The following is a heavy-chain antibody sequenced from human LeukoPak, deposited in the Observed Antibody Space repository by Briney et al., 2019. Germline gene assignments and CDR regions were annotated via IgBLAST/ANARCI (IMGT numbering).Heavy chain of an antibody. CDR2: ISGSGGST. V-gene: IGHV3-23*01. D-gene: IGHD1-26*01. Sequence: GGSLRLSCAASGFTFSSYAMSWVRQAPGKGLEWVSAISGSGGSTYYADSVKGRFTISRDNSKNTLYLQMNSLRAEDTAVYYCVKDLIVGATRNWFDPWGQGTLVTVSS. J-gene: IGHJ5*02. CDR1: GFTFSSYA. CDR3: VKDLIVGATRNWFDP.